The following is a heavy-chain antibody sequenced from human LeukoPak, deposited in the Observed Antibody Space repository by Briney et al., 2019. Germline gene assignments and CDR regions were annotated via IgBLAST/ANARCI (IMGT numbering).Heavy chain of an antibody. CDR3: AREIGDYDDSSGYRTYYFDY. V-gene: IGHV4-61*02. J-gene: IGHJ4*02. CDR2: IYTSGST. Sequence: SETLSLTCTVSGGSISSSSYYWSWIRQPAGQGLEWIGRIYTSGSTNYNPSLKSRVTMSVDTSKNQISLKLSSVTAADTAVYYCAREIGDYDDSSGYRTYYFDYWGQGTLVTVSS. D-gene: IGHD3-22*01. CDR1: GGSISSSSYY.